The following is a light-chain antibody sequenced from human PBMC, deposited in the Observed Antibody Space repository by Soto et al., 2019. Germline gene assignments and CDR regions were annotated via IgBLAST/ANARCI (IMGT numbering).Light chain of an antibody. J-gene: IGKJ4*01. CDR1: QSISRY. V-gene: IGKV3-11*01. Sequence: EIALTQSPATLSLSPGERATLSCRASQSISRYLVWYQQKTGQAPRLLIYDASNRATGIPARFSGSGSGTDFTLTISSLEPEDFAVYYCQQRGNWPSFGGGTKVEIK. CDR2: DAS. CDR3: QQRGNWPS.